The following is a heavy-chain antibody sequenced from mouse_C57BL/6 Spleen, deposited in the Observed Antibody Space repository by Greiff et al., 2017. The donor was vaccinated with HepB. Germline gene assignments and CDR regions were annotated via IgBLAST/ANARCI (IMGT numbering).Heavy chain of an antibody. CDR2: IYPGSGNT. J-gene: IGHJ4*01. D-gene: IGHD1-1*01. Sequence: VQLQQSGAELVRPGASVKLSCKASGYTFTDYYINWVKQRPGQGLEWIARIYPGSGNTYYNEKFKGKATLTAEKSSSTAYMQLSSLTSEDSAVYFCARASYYGSSYPLYAMDYWGQGTSVTVSS. V-gene: IGHV1-76*01. CDR1: GYTFTDYY. CDR3: ARASYYGSSYPLYAMDY.